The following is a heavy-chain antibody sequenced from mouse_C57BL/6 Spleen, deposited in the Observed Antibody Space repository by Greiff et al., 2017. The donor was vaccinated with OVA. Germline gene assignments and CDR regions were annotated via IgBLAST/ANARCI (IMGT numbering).Heavy chain of an antibody. J-gene: IGHJ2*01. D-gene: IGHD3-2*02. CDR1: GFTFSSYG. CDR3: ARQTAQATGYFDY. CDR2: ISSGGSYT. Sequence: EVKLMESGGDLVKPGGSLKLSCAASGFTFSSYGMSWVRQTPDTRLEWVATISSGGSYTYYPDSVKGRFTISRDNAKNTLYLQMSSLKSEDTAMYYCARQTAQATGYFDYWGQGTTLTVSS. V-gene: IGHV5-6*01.